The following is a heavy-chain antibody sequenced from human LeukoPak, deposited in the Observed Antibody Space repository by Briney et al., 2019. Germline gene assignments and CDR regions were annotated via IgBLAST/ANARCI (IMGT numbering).Heavy chain of an antibody. CDR3: ARARYFGSGTYHAY. D-gene: IGHD3-10*01. CDR1: GFTFSTYT. CDR2: ITSST. J-gene: IGHJ1*01. Sequence: GGSLRLSCEASGFTFSTYTMSWVRQAPGKGLEWLSCITSSTYYADSVKGRFTISRDNAKNSLYLQMNSLRAEDTAVYYCARARYFGSGTYHAYWGQGPLLTVSS. V-gene: IGHV3-48*01.